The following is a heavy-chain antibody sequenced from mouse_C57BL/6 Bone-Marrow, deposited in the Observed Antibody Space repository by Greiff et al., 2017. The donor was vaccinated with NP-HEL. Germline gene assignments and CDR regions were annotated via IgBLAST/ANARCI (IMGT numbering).Heavy chain of an antibody. V-gene: IGHV1-50*01. Sequence: VQLQQPGAELVKPGASVKLSCKASGYTFTSYWMQWVKQRPGQGLEWIGEIDPSDSYTNYNQKFKGKAPLTVDTSSSTAYMQLSSRASEDAAVYDWARRDGYYGWYFDVWGTGTTVTVSS. CDR3: ARRDGYYGWYFDV. CDR1: GYTFTSYW. CDR2: IDPSDSYT. J-gene: IGHJ1*03. D-gene: IGHD2-3*01.